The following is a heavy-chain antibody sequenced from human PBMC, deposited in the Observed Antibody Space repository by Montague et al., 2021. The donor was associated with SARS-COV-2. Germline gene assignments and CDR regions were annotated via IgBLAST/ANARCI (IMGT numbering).Heavy chain of an antibody. CDR3: AGEIVVVTQTYHYGMDV. CDR1: GGSISSSSYY. D-gene: IGHD3-22*01. J-gene: IGHJ6*02. CDR2: IYYSGST. Sequence: SETLSLTCTVSGGSISSSSYYWGWIRQPPGKGLEWIGYIYYSGSTYYNPSLKSRVTISVDTSKNQFSLKLSSVTAADTAVYYCAGEIVVVTQTYHYGMDVWGHGTTVTVSS. V-gene: IGHV4-39*07.